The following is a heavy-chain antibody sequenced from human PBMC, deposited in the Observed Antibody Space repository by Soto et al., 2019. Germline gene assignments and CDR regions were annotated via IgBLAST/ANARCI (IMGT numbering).Heavy chain of an antibody. CDR2: INHSGST. V-gene: IGHV4-34*01. CDR1: AGTPSGHR. D-gene: IGHD3-9*01. CDR3: ARGGLGYDILTGYSKYNWFDP. J-gene: IGHJ5*02. Sequence: VCAGTPSGHRCRWSRHHPGKGLEWIGEINHSGSTNYNPSLKSRVTISVDTSKNQFSLKLSSVTAADTAVYYCARGGLGYDILTGYSKYNWFDPWGQGTLVS.